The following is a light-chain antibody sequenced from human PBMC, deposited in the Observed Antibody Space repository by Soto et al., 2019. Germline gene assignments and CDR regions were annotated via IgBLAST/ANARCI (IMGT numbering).Light chain of an antibody. V-gene: IGKV3-20*01. CDR1: QSVSGSY. J-gene: IGKJ1*01. CDR3: QHYGGSSRT. Sequence: EIVLTQSPGTLSLSPGERATLSCRASQSVSGSYIAWYQQKPGQTPRLLIYGAASRATGIPDRFSGSGSGTDFTLTISRLEPEDFAVYYCQHYGGSSRTFGQGTKV. CDR2: GAA.